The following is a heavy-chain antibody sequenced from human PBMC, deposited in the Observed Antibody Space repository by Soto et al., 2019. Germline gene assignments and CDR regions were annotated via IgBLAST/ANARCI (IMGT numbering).Heavy chain of an antibody. Sequence: QVPLVESGGGVVQPGRSLRLSCAASGFTFSSYGMHWVRQAPGKGLEWVAVIWYDGSNKYYADSVKGRFTISRDNSKNTLYLQMNSLRAEDTAVYYCARDSLGVVTNYYYYGMDVWGQGTTVTVSS. D-gene: IGHD3-3*01. CDR3: ARDSLGVVTNYYYYGMDV. V-gene: IGHV3-33*01. CDR2: IWYDGSNK. J-gene: IGHJ6*02. CDR1: GFTFSSYG.